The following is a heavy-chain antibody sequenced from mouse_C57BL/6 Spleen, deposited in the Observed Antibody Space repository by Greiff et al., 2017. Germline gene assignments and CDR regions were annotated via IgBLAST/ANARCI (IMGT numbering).Heavy chain of an antibody. CDR1: GYTFTSYW. D-gene: IGHD1-1*01. CDR3: ARGGITTVVAPYWYFDV. CDR2: IHPNSGST. J-gene: IGHJ1*03. Sequence: VKLQQPGAELVKPGASVKLSCKASGYTFTSYWMHWVKQRPGQGLEWIGMIHPNSGSTNYNEKFKSKATLTVDKSSSTAYMQLSSLTSEDSAVYYCARGGITTVVAPYWYFDVWGTGTTVTVSS. V-gene: IGHV1-64*01.